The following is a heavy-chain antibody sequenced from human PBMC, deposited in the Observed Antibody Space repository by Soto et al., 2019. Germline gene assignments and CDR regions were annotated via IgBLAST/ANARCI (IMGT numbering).Heavy chain of an antibody. CDR1: GGSFSGYY. Sequence: SETLSLTCAVYGGSFSGYYWSWIRQPPGKGLEWIGEINHSGSTNSNPSLKSRVTISVNTSKNQISLKLSSVTAADTAVYYTARGGDYGSGSYYKVRYDYYGMDVWGQGTKVTVSS. CDR3: ARGGDYGSGSYYKVRYDYYGMDV. J-gene: IGHJ6*02. CDR2: INHSGST. V-gene: IGHV4-34*01. D-gene: IGHD3-10*01.